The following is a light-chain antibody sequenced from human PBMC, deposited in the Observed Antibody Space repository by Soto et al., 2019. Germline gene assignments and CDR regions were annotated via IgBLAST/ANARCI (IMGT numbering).Light chain of an antibody. CDR3: QQYNEWPRT. CDR1: QSVGSN. CDR2: GAS. V-gene: IGKV3-15*01. J-gene: IGKJ2*01. Sequence: EIVMTQSPATLSVSPGERATVSCRASQSVGSNLAWYQQKAGQAPSLLIYGASTRATGVPARFSGSGSGTEFTLTISSLQSEDFGFYYCQQYNEWPRTFGQGTKVDIK.